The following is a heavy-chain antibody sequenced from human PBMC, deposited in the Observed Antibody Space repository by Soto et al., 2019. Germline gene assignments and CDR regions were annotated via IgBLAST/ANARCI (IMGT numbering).Heavy chain of an antibody. D-gene: IGHD3-22*01. J-gene: IGHJ5*02. CDR1: GYTFTSYY. CDR2: INPSGGST. V-gene: IGHV1-46*01. Sequence: QVQLVQSGAEVKKPGASVKVSCKASGYTFTSYYMHWVRQAPGQGLEWMGIINPSGGSTSYAQKFQGRVTMTRDTSTSTVYMELSSLRSEDTAVYYCARDPLITMIVVGDRGNWFDPWGQGTLVTVSS. CDR3: ARDPLITMIVVGDRGNWFDP.